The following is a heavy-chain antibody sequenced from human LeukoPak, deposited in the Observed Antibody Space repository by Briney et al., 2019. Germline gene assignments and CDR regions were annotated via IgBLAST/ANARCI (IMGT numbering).Heavy chain of an antibody. CDR2: ISAYNGNT. J-gene: IGHJ4*02. Sequence: GASVKVSCMPSGYTFTSYCIRWVGQAPGQGREWMGWISAYNGNTNYAQKLQGRVTMTTDTSTSTDYMELRSLRSDDTAVYYCVTVEYFDYWGQGTLVTVSS. V-gene: IGHV1-18*01. D-gene: IGHD4-23*01. CDR1: GYTFTSYC. CDR3: VTVEYFDY.